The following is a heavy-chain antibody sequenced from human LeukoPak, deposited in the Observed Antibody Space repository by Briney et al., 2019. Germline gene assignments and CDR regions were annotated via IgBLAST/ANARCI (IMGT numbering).Heavy chain of an antibody. Sequence: ASVKVSCKASGYTFTDYYIHWVRQAPGQGLEWMAWINPKSGVTDYAQKFEGRVTLTKDTFISTAYVELSGLRSDDTAVYYCARAPDFWSADDNGMDVWGQGTTVTVSS. D-gene: IGHD3-3*01. V-gene: IGHV1-2*02. CDR2: INPKSGVT. J-gene: IGHJ6*02. CDR1: GYTFTDYY. CDR3: ARAPDFWSADDNGMDV.